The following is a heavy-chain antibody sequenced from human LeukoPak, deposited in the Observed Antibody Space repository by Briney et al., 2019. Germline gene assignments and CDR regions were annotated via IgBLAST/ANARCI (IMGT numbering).Heavy chain of an antibody. V-gene: IGHV1-69*06. J-gene: IGHJ6*04. D-gene: IGHD5-18*01. CDR3: ARSPVRGSSYQNYYGMDA. CDR1: GGTFSSYA. Sequence: ASVKVSCKASGGTFSSYAISWVRQAPGQGLEWMGGIIPIFGTANYAQKFQGRVTITADKSTSTAYMELSSLRSEDTAVYYCARSPVRGSSYQNYYGMDAWGKGTTVTVSS. CDR2: IIPIFGTA.